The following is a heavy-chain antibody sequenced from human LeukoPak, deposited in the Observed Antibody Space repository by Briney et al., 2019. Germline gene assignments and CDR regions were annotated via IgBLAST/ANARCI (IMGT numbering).Heavy chain of an antibody. Sequence: SGGSLRLSCAASGFTFSSYGMHWVRQAPGKGLEWVAFIRYDGSNKYYADSVKGRFTISRDNSKNTLYLQMNSLRAEDTAVYYCAKAQMEVYYYGSGSNYYYYYMDVWGKGTTVTISS. CDR1: GFTFSSYG. CDR3: AKAQMEVYYYGSGSNYYYYYMDV. D-gene: IGHD3-10*01. CDR2: IRYDGSNK. J-gene: IGHJ6*03. V-gene: IGHV3-30*02.